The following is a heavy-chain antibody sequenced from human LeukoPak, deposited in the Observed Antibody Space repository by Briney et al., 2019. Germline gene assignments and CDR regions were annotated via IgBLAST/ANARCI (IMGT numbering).Heavy chain of an antibody. CDR3: AKASREMATIPPFDY. CDR1: GFTFDDYA. Sequence: PGGSLRLSCAASGFTFDDYAMHWVRQAPGKGLEWVSGISWNSGSIGYADSVKGRFTISRDNAKNSLYLQMNSLRAEDTALYYCAKASREMATIPPFDYWGQGTLVTVSS. D-gene: IGHD5-24*01. V-gene: IGHV3-9*01. CDR2: ISWNSGSI. J-gene: IGHJ4*02.